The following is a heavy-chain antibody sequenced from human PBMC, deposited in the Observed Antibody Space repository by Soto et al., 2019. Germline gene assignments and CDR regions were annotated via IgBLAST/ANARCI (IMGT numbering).Heavy chain of an antibody. J-gene: IGHJ1*01. D-gene: IGHD3-22*01. CDR1: GYTLTELS. CDR3: ASRGERDYYDTSGYG. V-gene: IGHV1-24*01. CDR2: FDPEDGET. Sequence: ASVKVSCKVSGYTLTELSMHWVRQAPGKGLEWMGGFDPEDGETIYAQKFQGRVTMTEDTSTDTAYMELSSLRSEDTAVYYCASRGERDYYDTSGYGWGQGTLVTVSS.